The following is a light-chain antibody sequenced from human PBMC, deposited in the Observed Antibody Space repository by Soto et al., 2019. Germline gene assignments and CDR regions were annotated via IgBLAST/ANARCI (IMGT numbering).Light chain of an antibody. J-gene: IGKJ4*01. CDR3: QQYNDPPLT. CDR2: DAS. CDR1: HDVSNY. V-gene: IGKV1-33*01. Sequence: DIQMTQSPSSLSASVGDRVTITCQASHDVSNYLNWYSKEPGKDPSLRIYDASVLETGVPSRVSGSGSGTHFTFTITSLQPEDSATYYGQQYNDPPLTFGGGTKVDIK.